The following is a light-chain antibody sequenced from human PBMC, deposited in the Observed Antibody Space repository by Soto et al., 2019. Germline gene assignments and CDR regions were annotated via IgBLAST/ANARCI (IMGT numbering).Light chain of an antibody. CDR2: WAS. J-gene: IGKJ4*01. Sequence: DIVMTQSPDSLAVSLGERATINCKSSQSVLSNSNNQNYLAWYQQKPGQPPKLLIYWASTRESGVPERFSGSGSGTDFTLTVSSLQAEDVAVYYCQQYFSTPTFGGGTKVEI. CDR1: QSVLSNSNNQNY. V-gene: IGKV4-1*01. CDR3: QQYFSTPT.